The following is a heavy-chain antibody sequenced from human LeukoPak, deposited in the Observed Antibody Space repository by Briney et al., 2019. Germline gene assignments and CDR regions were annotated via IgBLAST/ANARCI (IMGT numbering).Heavy chain of an antibody. J-gene: IGHJ6*02. CDR2: IYHSGST. V-gene: IGHV4-30-2*01. CDR1: GGSISSGGYS. CDR3: ACSSGYYYGMDV. Sequence: SQTLSLTCAVSGGSISSGGYSWRWIRQPPGRGLEWIVYIYHSGSTYYNPSLKSRVTISVYRSKNQFSLKLSSVTAADTAVYYCACSSGYYYGMDVWGQGTTVTVSS. D-gene: IGHD2-15*01.